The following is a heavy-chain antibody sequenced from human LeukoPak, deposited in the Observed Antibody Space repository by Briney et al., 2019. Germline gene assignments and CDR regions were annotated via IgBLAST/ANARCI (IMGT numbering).Heavy chain of an antibody. CDR2: INWNGGST. J-gene: IGHJ4*02. Sequence: PGGSLRLSCAASGFTFDDYGMSWVRQAPGKGLEWVSGINWNGGSTGYADSVKGRFTISRDNAKNSLYLQMNSLRAEDTALYYCAREWVQYCSGGSCYSHLLDYWGQGTLVTVSS. CDR1: GFTFDDYG. CDR3: AREWVQYCSGGSCYSHLLDY. D-gene: IGHD2-15*01. V-gene: IGHV3-20*04.